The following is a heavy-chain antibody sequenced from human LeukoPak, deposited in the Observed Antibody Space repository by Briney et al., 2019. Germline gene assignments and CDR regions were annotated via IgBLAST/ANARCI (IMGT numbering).Heavy chain of an antibody. V-gene: IGHV1-2*06. J-gene: IGHJ3*02. Sequence: ASVKVSCKASGYTFTGYFMNWVRQAPGQGPEWMGRINPKTGGTNYAQKFQGRVTMTRDTSITTGYMELSRLRSDDTAVYYCERVGDGLNDAFDMWGQGTSVTVSS. CDR3: ERVGDGLNDAFDM. CDR1: GYTFTGYF. D-gene: IGHD5-24*01. CDR2: INPKTGGT.